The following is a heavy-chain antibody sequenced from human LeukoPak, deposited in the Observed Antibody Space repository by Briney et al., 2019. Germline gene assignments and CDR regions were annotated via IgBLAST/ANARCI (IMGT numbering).Heavy chain of an antibody. CDR3: ARRNAWDSSGYPVLNFDY. D-gene: IGHD3-22*01. CDR1: GGSFSGYY. CDR2: INHSGST. V-gene: IGHV4-34*01. J-gene: IGHJ4*02. Sequence: SETLSLTCAVYGGSFSGYYWSWIRQPPGKGLEWIGEINHSGSTNYNPSLKSRVTISVDTSKNQFSLKLSSVTAADTAVYYCARRNAWDSSGYPVLNFDYWGQGTLVTVSS.